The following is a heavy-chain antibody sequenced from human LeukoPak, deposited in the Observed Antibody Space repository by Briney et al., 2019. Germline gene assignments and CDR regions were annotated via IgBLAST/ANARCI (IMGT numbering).Heavy chain of an antibody. J-gene: IGHJ4*02. V-gene: IGHV3-30*18. CDR2: ISYDGSNK. CDR1: GFTFSNYG. Sequence: AGRSLRLSCAASGFTFSNYGMHWVRKAPGKGLEWVAVISYDGSNKYYADSVKGRFTISRDNSKNTLYLQMNSLRAEDTAVYYCAKNQDAGYSSSCLDYWGQGTLVTVSS. D-gene: IGHD6-13*01. CDR3: AKNQDAGYSSSCLDY.